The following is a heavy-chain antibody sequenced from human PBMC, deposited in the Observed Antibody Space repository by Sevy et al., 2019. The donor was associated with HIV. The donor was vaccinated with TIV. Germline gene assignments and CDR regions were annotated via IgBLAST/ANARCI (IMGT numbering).Heavy chain of an antibody. J-gene: IGHJ4*02. D-gene: IGHD4-17*01. Sequence: SETLSLTCAVYGGSFSGYYWSWIRQPPGKGLEWIGEINHSGSTNYNPSLKSRVTISVDTSKNQFSLKLSSVTAADTAVYYCARFHYGGNSGLDYWGQGTLVTVSS. CDR2: INHSGST. CDR3: ARFHYGGNSGLDY. V-gene: IGHV4-34*01. CDR1: GGSFSGYY.